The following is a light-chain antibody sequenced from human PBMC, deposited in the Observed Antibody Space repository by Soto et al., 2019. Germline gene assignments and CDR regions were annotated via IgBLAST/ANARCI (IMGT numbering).Light chain of an antibody. CDR3: SSYISNDTSHV. J-gene: IGLJ1*01. CDR1: SSDVGGYNY. V-gene: IGLV2-14*03. Sequence: QSVLTQPASVSGSPGQSITISCTGASSDVGGYNYVSWYQQHPGKAPKLIIYDVSYRPSGVSDRFSGSTSGNTASLTISGLQADDEADYHCSSYISNDTSHVFGTGTKLTV. CDR2: DVS.